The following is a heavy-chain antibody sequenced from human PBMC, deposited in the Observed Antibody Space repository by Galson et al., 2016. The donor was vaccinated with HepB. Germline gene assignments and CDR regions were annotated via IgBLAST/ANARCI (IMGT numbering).Heavy chain of an antibody. CDR1: GFTFNNYY. CDR3: ARERTGRAALDL. J-gene: IGHJ5*02. CDR2: ISHSGVNT. V-gene: IGHV3-11*06. D-gene: IGHD6-13*01. Sequence: SLPLPCAASGFTFNNYYLSWLRQAPGRGLEGVAYISHSGVNTHYPGSVNGRSTIARDNANNSLFLQMNSLNADDTAVYYFARERTGRAALDLWGQGTLVTVSS.